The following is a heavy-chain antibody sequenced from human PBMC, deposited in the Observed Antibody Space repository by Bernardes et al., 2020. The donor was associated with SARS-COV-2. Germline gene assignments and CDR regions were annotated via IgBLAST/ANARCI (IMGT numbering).Heavy chain of an antibody. Sequence: GGSLSLSCAASGFTFSAYAMNWVRQAPGRGLEWISAITGSGAYTYSADSVKGRFTVSRDNPQNTMYLQMNSLRAEDTAIYYCAKGRTNEFWHGYFAGDHWGQGSLVSVSS. CDR2: ITGSGAYT. CDR3: AKGRTNEFWHGYFAGDH. D-gene: IGHD3-3*01. J-gene: IGHJ4*02. CDR1: GFTFSAYA. V-gene: IGHV3-23*01.